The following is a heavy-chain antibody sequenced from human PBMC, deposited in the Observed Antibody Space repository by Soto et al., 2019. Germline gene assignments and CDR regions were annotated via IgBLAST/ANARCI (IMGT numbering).Heavy chain of an antibody. D-gene: IGHD6-13*01. CDR1: GDSSSGFY. CDR3: ARDLSAAGYNWFDP. Sequence: QVQLQESGPGLVKPSETLSLTCTVSGDSSSGFYWSWIRKPPGKGLEWIGYIYSSGSTKYNPSLKSRVTISLDTSKSQFSLKLNSVTAADTAVYYCARDLSAAGYNWFDPWGQGTLVTVSS. J-gene: IGHJ5*02. V-gene: IGHV4-59*01. CDR2: IYSSGST.